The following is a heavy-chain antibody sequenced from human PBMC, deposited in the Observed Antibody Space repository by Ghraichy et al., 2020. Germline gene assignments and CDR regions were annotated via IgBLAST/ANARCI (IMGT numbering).Heavy chain of an antibody. V-gene: IGHV1-8*01. J-gene: IGHJ4*02. Sequence: SVKVSCKASGYTFTSYDINWVRQAAGQGLEWMGWMNPNSGNTGYTQKFQGRVAMTRDTSTNTAYMELSSLRSEDTAVYFCTKGSWQPYGQETLYYFEYWGQGTLVTVSS. CDR2: MNPNSGNT. D-gene: IGHD2/OR15-2a*01. CDR3: TKGSWQPYGQETLYYFEY. CDR1: GYTFTSYD.